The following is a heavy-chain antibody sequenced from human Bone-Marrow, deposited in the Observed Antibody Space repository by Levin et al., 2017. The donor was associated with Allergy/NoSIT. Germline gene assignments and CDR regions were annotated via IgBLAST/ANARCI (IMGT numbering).Heavy chain of an antibody. CDR2: ISSDGSNK. Sequence: GASVKVSCAASGFTFSNYAMHWVRQAPTKGLEWVAAISSDGSNKYYVDSMKGRFTISRDNSKGTLYLEMNSLRTEDAAVYYCARDVHFDGSGSRLDYWGQGSLVTVSS. CDR1: GFTFSNYA. D-gene: IGHD3-22*01. CDR3: ARDVHFDGSGSRLDY. J-gene: IGHJ4*02. V-gene: IGHV3-30-3*01.